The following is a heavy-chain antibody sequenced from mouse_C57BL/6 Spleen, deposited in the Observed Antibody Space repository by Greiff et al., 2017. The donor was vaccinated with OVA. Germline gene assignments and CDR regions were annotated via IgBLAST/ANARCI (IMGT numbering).Heavy chain of an antibody. V-gene: IGHV1-53*01. J-gene: IGHJ1*03. Sequence: VQLQQSGTELVKPGASVKLSCKASGYTFTSYWMHWVKQRPGQGLEWIGNINPSNGGTNYNEKFKSKATLTVDKSSSTAYMQLSSLTSEDSAVYYCARAYGSSYWYFDVWGTGTTVTVSS. D-gene: IGHD1-1*01. CDR1: GYTFTSYW. CDR3: ARAYGSSYWYFDV. CDR2: INPSNGGT.